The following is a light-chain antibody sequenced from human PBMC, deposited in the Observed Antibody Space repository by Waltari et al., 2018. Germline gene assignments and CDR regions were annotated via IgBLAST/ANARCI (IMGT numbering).Light chain of an antibody. V-gene: IGLV3-1*01. J-gene: IGLJ2*01. CDR3: QTWDITTYVV. CDR2: EDT. CDR1: NLGHKI. Sequence: SYELTPPPSVSVSPGETATITCSGHNLGHKIASWYQHKPGQSPVLVIHEDTKRPSGIPERFSGSTSGHTATLTISGTQAMDEADYYCQTWDITTYVVFGGGTKLTVL.